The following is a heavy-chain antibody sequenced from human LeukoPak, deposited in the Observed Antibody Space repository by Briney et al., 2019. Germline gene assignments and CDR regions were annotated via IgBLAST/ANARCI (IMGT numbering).Heavy chain of an antibody. D-gene: IGHD3-9*01. V-gene: IGHV4-59*12. CDR2: IYHSGST. CDR3: ARGPHNYDILTGYYKGYFDY. J-gene: IGHJ4*02. Sequence: SETLSLTCTVSGGSISNYYWSWIRQPPGKGLEWIGEIYHSGSTNYNPSLKSRVTISVDKSKNQFSLKLSSVTAADTAVYYCARGPHNYDILTGYYKGYFDYWGQGTLVTVSS. CDR1: GGSISNYY.